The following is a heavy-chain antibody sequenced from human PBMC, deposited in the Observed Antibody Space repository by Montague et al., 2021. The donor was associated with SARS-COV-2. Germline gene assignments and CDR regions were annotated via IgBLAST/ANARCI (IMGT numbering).Heavy chain of an antibody. CDR1: GGSISGYY. V-gene: IGHV4-4*07. D-gene: IGHD1-20*01. CDR3: VRDQGRSNWNYPDY. Sequence: SETLSLTCTVSGGSISGYYWSWFRQSAGTGLEWIGRIYNSGSTSSNPSLKSRVTMSVDTSKTQFSLKLSSVTAAATAVYYCVRDQGRSNWNYPDYWGQGTLVTVSS. CDR2: IYNSGST. J-gene: IGHJ4*02.